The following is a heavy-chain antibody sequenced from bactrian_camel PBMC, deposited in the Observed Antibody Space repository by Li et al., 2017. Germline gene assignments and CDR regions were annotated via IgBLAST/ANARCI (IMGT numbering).Heavy chain of an antibody. CDR1: GNTAPPTI. Sequence: DVQLVESGGASVQAGESLTLSCAPSGNTAPPTIMGWFRQTPEKPQPWGVAAFVADGHKTYYDDSVEGRFSISQDTFTNTLTLQMDNLKPNDTAKYVCAADIRNRVRPPGSCPLYMSEYNYWGQGTQVTVS. CDR3: AADIRNRVRPPGSCPLYMSEYNY. V-gene: IGHV3S32*01. CDR2: FVADGHKT. D-gene: IGHD2*01. J-gene: IGHJ4*01.